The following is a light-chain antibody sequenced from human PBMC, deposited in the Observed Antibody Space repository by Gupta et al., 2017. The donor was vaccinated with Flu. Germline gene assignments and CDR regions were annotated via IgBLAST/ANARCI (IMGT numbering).Light chain of an antibody. J-gene: IGLJ3*02. CDR2: END. CDR3: GTWDSSLSAGV. CDR1: SSNIGNNY. V-gene: IGLV1-51*02. Sequence: QSVLTQPPSVSAAPGPKVTIACSGSSSNIGNNYASWYQQLPGTAPKLLIYENDKRPSGIPDRFSGSKSGTSATLGITGLQTGDEADYYCGTWDSSLSAGVFGGGTKLTVL.